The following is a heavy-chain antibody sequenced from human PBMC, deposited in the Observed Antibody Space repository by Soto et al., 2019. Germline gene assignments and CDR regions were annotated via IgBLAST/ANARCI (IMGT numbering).Heavy chain of an antibody. Sequence: QVQLQQWGAGLLKPSETLSLTCAVYGGSFSGYYWSWIRQPPGKGLEWIGEINHSGSTNYNPSLKSRVTISVDTSKNQFSLKLSSVTAAYTAVYYCASRYCSSTSCPNWFDPWGQGTIVTFSS. V-gene: IGHV4-34*01. D-gene: IGHD2-2*01. CDR3: ASRYCSSTSCPNWFDP. CDR1: GGSFSGYY. J-gene: IGHJ5*02. CDR2: INHSGST.